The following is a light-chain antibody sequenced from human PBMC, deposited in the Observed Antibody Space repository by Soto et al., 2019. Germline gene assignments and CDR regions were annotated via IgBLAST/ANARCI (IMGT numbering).Light chain of an antibody. CDR1: QSISSW. CDR3: QQYNSYSWT. V-gene: IGKV1-5*03. CDR2: KAS. Sequence: DIPMTQSPSTLSASVGDRVTITCRASQSISSWLAWYQQKPGKAPKLLIHKASSLASGVPSRFSGSGSGTEFTLTISSLQPDDFATYHCQQYNSYSWTFGQGAKVEIK. J-gene: IGKJ1*01.